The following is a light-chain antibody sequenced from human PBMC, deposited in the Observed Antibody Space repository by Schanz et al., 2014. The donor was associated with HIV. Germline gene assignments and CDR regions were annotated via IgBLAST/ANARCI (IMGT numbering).Light chain of an antibody. Sequence: EIVLTQSPGTLSLFPGERAALSCRASQTITSNFLAWYQQRPGQAPRLLIYGASNRATGIPDRFSGSGSGTYFTLTVSRLDPEDFAVYYCQLYGESPPWTFGQGTKVEMK. CDR2: GAS. CDR3: QLYGESPPWT. CDR1: QTITSNF. V-gene: IGKV3-20*01. J-gene: IGKJ1*01.